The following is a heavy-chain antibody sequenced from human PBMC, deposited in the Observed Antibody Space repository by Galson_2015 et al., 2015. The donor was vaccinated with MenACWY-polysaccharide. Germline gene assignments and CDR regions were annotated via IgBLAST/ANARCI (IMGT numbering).Heavy chain of an antibody. D-gene: IGHD5-18*01. V-gene: IGHV3-23*01. Sequence: SLRLSCAASGFTFSVYTMSWVRQAPGKGLEWVSAIDQSGTATFYAGSVKVRFTISRVNSKNALYLQLNSLRADDTAFSFCAKDLQPDGKWDIGSWGQGTLATVSS. CDR1: GFTFSVYT. J-gene: IGHJ4*02. CDR3: AKDLQPDGKWDIGS. CDR2: IDQSGTAT.